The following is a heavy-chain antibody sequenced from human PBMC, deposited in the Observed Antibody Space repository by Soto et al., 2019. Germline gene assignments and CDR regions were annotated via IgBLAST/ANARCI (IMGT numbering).Heavy chain of an antibody. J-gene: IGHJ4*02. CDR1: GYTFTSYG. CDR3: ARDKRGYSYGYKAFDY. CDR2: ISAYNGNT. Sequence: ASVKVSCKASGYTFTSYGISWVRQAPGLGLEWMGWISAYNGNTNYAQKLQGRVTMTTDTSTSTAYMELRSLRSDDTAVYYCARDKRGYSYGYKAFDYWGQGTLVTVSS. V-gene: IGHV1-18*01. D-gene: IGHD5-18*01.